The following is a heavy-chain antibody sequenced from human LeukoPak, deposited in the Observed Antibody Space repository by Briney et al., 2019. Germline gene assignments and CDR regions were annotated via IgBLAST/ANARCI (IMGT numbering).Heavy chain of an antibody. J-gene: IGHJ4*01. Sequence: SETLSLTCAVYGGSFSGYYWSWIRQPPGKGLEWIGEINHSGSTNYNPSLKSRVTISVDTFKNQFSLKLSSVTAADTAVYYCAKSGGYGLIDYWGQGTLVTVSS. D-gene: IGHD6-25*01. CDR3: AKSGGYGLIDY. CDR1: GGSFSGYY. V-gene: IGHV4-34*01. CDR2: INHSGST.